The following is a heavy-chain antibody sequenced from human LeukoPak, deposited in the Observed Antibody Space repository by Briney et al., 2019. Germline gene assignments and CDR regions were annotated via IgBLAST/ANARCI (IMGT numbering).Heavy chain of an antibody. CDR1: GYTFTSYD. Sequence: GASVKVSCKASGYTFTSYDINWVRQATGQGLEWMGIINPGGGSTSYAQKFQGRVTMTRDTSTSTVYMELSSLRSEDTAVYYCARDIPPDYWGQGTLVTVSS. J-gene: IGHJ4*02. CDR2: INPGGGST. V-gene: IGHV1-46*01. D-gene: IGHD1-14*01. CDR3: ARDIPPDY.